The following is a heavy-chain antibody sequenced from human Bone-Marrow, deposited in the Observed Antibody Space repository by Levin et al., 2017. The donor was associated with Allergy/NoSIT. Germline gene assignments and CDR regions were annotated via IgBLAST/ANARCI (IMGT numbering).Heavy chain of an antibody. CDR3: ATGVYYDYVGLRAFVY. D-gene: IGHD3-16*01. CDR2: MNPASGKK. J-gene: IGHJ4*02. V-gene: IGHV1-8*01. CDR1: GYTFNSYD. Sequence: EASVKVSCKASGYTFNSYDVNWVRQAPGQRPEWMGGMNPASGKKDYAEKFQGRVTMTGDTSISTAYMEMNSLTSSDSAIYYCATGVYYDYVGLRAFVYWGQGTLVTV.